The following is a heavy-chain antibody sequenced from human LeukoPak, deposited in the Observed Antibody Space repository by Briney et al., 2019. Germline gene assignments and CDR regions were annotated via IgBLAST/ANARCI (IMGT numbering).Heavy chain of an antibody. CDR2: ISSSGSTI. CDR3: ARDWEPMDNSSASGMDV. D-gene: IGHD3-22*01. CDR1: GFTFSDYY. Sequence: PGGSLRLSCAASGFTFSDYYMSWIRQAPGKGLEWVSYISSSGSTIYYADSVKGRFTISRDNAKNSLYLQMNSLRAEDTAVYYCARDWEPMDNSSASGMDVWGQGTTVTVSS. J-gene: IGHJ6*02. V-gene: IGHV3-11*01.